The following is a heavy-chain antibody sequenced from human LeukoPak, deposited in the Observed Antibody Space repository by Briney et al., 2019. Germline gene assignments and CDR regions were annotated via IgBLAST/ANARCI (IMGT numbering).Heavy chain of an antibody. D-gene: IGHD4-11*01. J-gene: IGHJ2*01. Sequence: SETLSLTCTVSGGSIGSYYWSWLRQPPGKGLEWIGYIHYSGSTNHNPSLKSRVTISIDTPKNQISLRLTSVTAADTAVYYCAGYGNYWDWYFDLWGRGTLVTVSS. CDR2: IHYSGST. CDR1: GGSIGSYY. V-gene: IGHV4-59*01. CDR3: AGYGNYWDWYFDL.